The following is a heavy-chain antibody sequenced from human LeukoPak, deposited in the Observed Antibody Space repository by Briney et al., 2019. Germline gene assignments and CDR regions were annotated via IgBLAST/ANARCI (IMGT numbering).Heavy chain of an antibody. V-gene: IGHV4-34*01. J-gene: IGHJ4*02. CDR3: ARVSLRWAQNDY. D-gene: IGHD4-23*01. CDR2: INHSGST. Sequence: PSETLSLTCAVYGGSFSGYYWSWIRQPPGKGLEWIGEINHSGSTNHNPSLKSRVTISVDTSKNQFSLKLSSVTAADTAVYYCARVSLRWAQNDYWGQGTLVTVSS. CDR1: GGSFSGYY.